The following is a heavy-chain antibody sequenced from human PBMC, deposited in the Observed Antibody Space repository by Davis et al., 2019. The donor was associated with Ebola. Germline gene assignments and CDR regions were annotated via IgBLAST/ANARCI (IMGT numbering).Heavy chain of an antibody. V-gene: IGHV4-39*01. CDR1: GGSISSSSYY. J-gene: IGHJ4*02. D-gene: IGHD6-19*01. CDR3: ARPYSSGPFDY. Sequence: PSETLSLTCTVSGGSISSSSYYWGWIRQPPGKGLEWIGSIYYSGSTYYNPSLKSRVTISVDTSKNQFSLKLSSVTAADTAVYYCARPYSSGPFDYWGQGTLVTVSS. CDR2: IYYSGST.